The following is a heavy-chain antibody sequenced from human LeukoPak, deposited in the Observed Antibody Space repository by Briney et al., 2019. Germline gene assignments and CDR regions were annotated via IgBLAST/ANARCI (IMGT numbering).Heavy chain of an antibody. V-gene: IGHV4-59*01. CDR2: IYSSGST. D-gene: IGHD5-24*01. CDR1: GGSFSGYY. Sequence: PSETLSLTCAVYGGSFSGYYWSWIRQPPGKGLEWIGYIYSSGSTNYNPSLKSRVTMSVDTSKNQFSLKLSSVTAADTAVYYCARGSKMATISDYWGQGTLVTVSS. CDR3: ARGSKMATISDY. J-gene: IGHJ4*02.